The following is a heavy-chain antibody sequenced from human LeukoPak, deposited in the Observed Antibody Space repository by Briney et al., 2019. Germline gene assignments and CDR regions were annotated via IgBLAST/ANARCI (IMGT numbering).Heavy chain of an antibody. CDR2: IKQDGSEK. J-gene: IGHJ4*02. Sequence: GGSLRLSCAASGFTFSSYWMSWVRQAPGKGLEWAANIKQDGSEKYYVDSVKGRFTISRDNAKNSLYLQMNSLRAEDTAVYYCARVEASGYDYGAFDYWGQGTLVTVSS. CDR1: GFTFSSYW. CDR3: ARVEASGYDYGAFDY. D-gene: IGHD5-12*01. V-gene: IGHV3-7*01.